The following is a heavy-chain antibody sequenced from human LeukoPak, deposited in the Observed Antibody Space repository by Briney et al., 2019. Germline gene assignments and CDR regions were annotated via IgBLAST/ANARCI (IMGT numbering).Heavy chain of an antibody. J-gene: IGHJ4*02. V-gene: IGHV3-23*01. CDR3: ARDRGLIGDDYGDYSPFDY. Sequence: PGGSLRLSCAASGFTFSSYAMSWVRQAPGKGLEWASAISGSGGSTYYADSVKGRFTISRDNSKNTLYLQMNSLRAEDTAVYYCARDRGLIGDDYGDYSPFDYWGQGTLVTVSS. CDR1: GFTFSSYA. CDR2: ISGSGGST. D-gene: IGHD4-17*01.